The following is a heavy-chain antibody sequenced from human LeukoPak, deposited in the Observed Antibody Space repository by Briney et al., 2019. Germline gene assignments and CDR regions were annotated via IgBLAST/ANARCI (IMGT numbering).Heavy chain of an antibody. D-gene: IGHD6-19*01. CDR2: ISAYNGNT. Sequence: ASVKVSCKASGYTFTSYGISWVRQAPGQGLEWMGWISAYNGNTNYAQKLQGRVTMTTDTSTSTAYMELRGLRSDDTAVYYCAREKTRYSSGWYNGDYWGQGTLVTVSS. CDR1: GYTFTSYG. CDR3: AREKTRYSSGWYNGDY. J-gene: IGHJ4*02. V-gene: IGHV1-18*01.